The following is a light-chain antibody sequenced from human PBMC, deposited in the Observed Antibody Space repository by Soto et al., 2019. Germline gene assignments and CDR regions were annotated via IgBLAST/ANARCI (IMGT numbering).Light chain of an antibody. CDR3: SSYRTTSPCV. Sequence: QSVLTQPASVSGSPGQSITISCTGTNNDIGGYNYVSWYDHHPGKAPRLIIYEVSNRPSGVSNRFSGSKSGNTAYLTISGLQAEDEAHYYCSSYRTTSPCVFGTGTKGTVL. CDR2: EVS. CDR1: NNDIGGYNY. J-gene: IGLJ1*01. V-gene: IGLV2-14*01.